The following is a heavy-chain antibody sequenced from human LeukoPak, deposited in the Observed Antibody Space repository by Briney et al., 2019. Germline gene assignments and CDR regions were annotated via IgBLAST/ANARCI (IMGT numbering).Heavy chain of an antibody. Sequence: ASVKVSCKASGGTFSSYAISWVRQAPGQGLEWMGGIIPIFGTANYAQKFQGRVTITADKSTSTAYMELSSLRSEDTAVYYCGSTMVRGVIVYWGQGTLVTVSS. V-gene: IGHV1-69*06. CDR3: GSTMVRGVIVY. J-gene: IGHJ4*02. CDR1: GGTFSSYA. CDR2: IIPIFGTA. D-gene: IGHD3-10*01.